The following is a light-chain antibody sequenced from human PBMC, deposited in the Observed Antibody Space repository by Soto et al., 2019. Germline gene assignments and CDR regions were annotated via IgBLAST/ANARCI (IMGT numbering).Light chain of an antibody. Sequence: DIQMTQSPSSLSVSVGDRVTITCRASQSISSYLNWYQQKPGKAPKFLIYAASSLQSGVPSRFSGSGSGTDFTLTISSLQPEDFATYYCQQSYSTPQTFGQGTKVDIK. CDR3: QQSYSTPQT. V-gene: IGKV1-39*01. J-gene: IGKJ1*01. CDR2: AAS. CDR1: QSISSY.